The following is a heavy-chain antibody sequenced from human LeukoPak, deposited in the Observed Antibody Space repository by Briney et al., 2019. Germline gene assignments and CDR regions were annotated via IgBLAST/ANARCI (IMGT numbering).Heavy chain of an antibody. CDR3: ARTRRGIITMVGGAPWDV. CDR1: GFTFSSYS. D-gene: IGHD3-10*01. V-gene: IGHV3-21*01. J-gene: IGHJ6*02. Sequence: GRSLRLSCAASGFTFSSYSMNCVRQPPGKGREWVSSISSSSSYIYYEGSVKGRFTTSRDKSKISLYLQMNSLRAEDTAVYYCARTRRGIITMVGGAPWDVWGQGTMVTVSS. CDR2: ISSSSSYI.